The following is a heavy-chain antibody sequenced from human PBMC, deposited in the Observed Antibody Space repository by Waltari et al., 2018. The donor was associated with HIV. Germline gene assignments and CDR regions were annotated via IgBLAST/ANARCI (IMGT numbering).Heavy chain of an antibody. CDR1: GFTFSSYA. CDR3: ARDSPAFSRGTEELDY. CDR2: IWHDANNQ. V-gene: IGHV3-33*01. J-gene: IGHJ4*02. Sequence: QVQLVESGGGVVQPGKSLRLSCAASGFTFSSYAMHCVRQAPAKGLEWVAVIWHDANNQYYADSVQGRFTISRDNSKNTLYLQMNSLRAEDTALYYCARDSPAFSRGTEELDYWGQGTLVTVSS. D-gene: IGHD2-2*01.